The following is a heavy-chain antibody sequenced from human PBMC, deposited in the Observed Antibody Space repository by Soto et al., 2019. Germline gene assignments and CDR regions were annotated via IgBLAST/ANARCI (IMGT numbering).Heavy chain of an antibody. CDR1: GFTFSSYG. D-gene: IGHD4-17*01. V-gene: IGHV3-33*01. CDR2: IWYDGSNK. Sequence: PGGSLRLSCAASGFTFSSYGMHWVRQAPGKGLEWVAVIWYDGSNKYYADSVKGRFTISRDNSKNTLYLQMNSLRAEDTAVYYCARDRPDDYGDYYFQHWGQGTLVTVSS. CDR3: ARDRPDDYGDYYFQH. J-gene: IGHJ1*01.